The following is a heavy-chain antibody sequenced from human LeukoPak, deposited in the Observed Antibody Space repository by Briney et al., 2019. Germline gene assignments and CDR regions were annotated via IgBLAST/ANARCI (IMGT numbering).Heavy chain of an antibody. J-gene: IGHJ5*02. Sequence: GGSLRLSCAASGFTFSSYSMNWVRQAPGKGLEWVSSISSSSSYIYYADSVKGRFTISRDNAKNSLYLQMNSLRAEDTAVYYCARVTAAAGTITVDPWGQGTLVTVSS. D-gene: IGHD6-13*01. CDR1: GFTFSSYS. V-gene: IGHV3-21*01. CDR2: ISSSSSYI. CDR3: ARVTAAAGTITVDP.